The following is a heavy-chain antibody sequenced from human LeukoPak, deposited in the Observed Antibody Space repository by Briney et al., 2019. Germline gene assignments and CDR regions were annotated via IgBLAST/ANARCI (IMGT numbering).Heavy chain of an antibody. D-gene: IGHD6-13*01. CDR2: IRQDGDTK. J-gene: IGHJ4*02. V-gene: IGHV3-7*03. CDR3: ARSLPYGTTWYGRSDF. Sequence: GGSLRLSCAASGFPFNAYWMTWVRQALGKGLEWVANIRQDGDTKYYVDSVKGRFTISRDNAMNSLYLQMNNLRAEDTAIYYCARSLPYGTTWYGRSDFWGQGTLVTVSS. CDR1: GFPFNAYW.